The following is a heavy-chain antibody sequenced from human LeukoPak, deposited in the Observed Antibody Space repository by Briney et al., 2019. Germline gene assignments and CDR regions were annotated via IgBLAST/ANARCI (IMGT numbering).Heavy chain of an antibody. CDR2: INPNSGGT. Sequence: GASVQVSCKASGYTFTDHYIHWVRQAPGQGLEWMGRINPNSGGTNFAQKFQGRVTMTRDTSISTAYMELSGLRSDDTAMYYCARVMVSLVRGDYFYFDYWAQGTLVTVSS. J-gene: IGHJ4*02. V-gene: IGHV1-2*06. CDR3: ARVMVSLVRGDYFYFDY. CDR1: GYTFTDHY. D-gene: IGHD3-10*01.